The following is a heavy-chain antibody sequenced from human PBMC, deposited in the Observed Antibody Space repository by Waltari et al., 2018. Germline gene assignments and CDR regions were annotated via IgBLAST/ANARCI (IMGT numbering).Heavy chain of an antibody. CDR2: INWNSGNI. J-gene: IGHJ4*02. CDR1: GFSFADRV. D-gene: IGHD3-3*01. V-gene: IGHV3-9*01. CDR3: TSDAFGNSIGGVFDY. Sequence: EVQLVESGGGLVQPGRSLRLSCVGSGFSFADRVMYWVRQCPGKGLEWVSGINWNSGNIGYADSVKGRFTISRDNAKNSLYLQINSVRTEDTALYYCTSDAFGNSIGGVFDYWGQGTLVNVSS.